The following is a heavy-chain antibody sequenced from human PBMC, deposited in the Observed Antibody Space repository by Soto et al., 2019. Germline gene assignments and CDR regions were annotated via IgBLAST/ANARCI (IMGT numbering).Heavy chain of an antibody. CDR1: GFTFSSYG. Sequence: QVQLVESGGGVVQPGRSLRLSCAASGFTFSSYGMHWVRQAPGKGLEWVAVISSDGSSKYYADSVKGRFTISSDNSKNPLYLQMDRLRAEDTAVYYCPAHCGVGPCFAFDHFCDSWGQGTLVTVSS. J-gene: IGHJ4*02. CDR2: ISSDGSSK. CDR3: PAHCGVGPCFAFDHFCDS. V-gene: IGHV3-30*03. D-gene: IGHD2-21*01.